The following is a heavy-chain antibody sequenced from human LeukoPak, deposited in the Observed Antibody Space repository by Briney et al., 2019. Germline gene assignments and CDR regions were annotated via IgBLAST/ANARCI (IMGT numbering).Heavy chain of an antibody. J-gene: IGHJ4*02. Sequence: GGSLRLSCAASGFTVSSNYMSWVRQAPGKGLEWVAFIRYDGSNKYYADSVKGRFTISRDNSKNTLYLQMNSLRAEDTAVYYCAREGRGSWYFDYWGQGTLVTVSS. CDR2: IRYDGSNK. D-gene: IGHD6-13*01. V-gene: IGHV3-30*02. CDR3: AREGRGSWYFDY. CDR1: GFTVSSNY.